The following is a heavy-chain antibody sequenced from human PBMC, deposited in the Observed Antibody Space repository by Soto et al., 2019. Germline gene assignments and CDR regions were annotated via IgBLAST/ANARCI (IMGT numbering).Heavy chain of an antibody. D-gene: IGHD6-25*01. CDR3: ARGLGSGDY. CDR2: INPNGGST. CDR1: GYTLTNFY. V-gene: IGHV1-46*03. Sequence: QVQLVQSGAEVKKPGASVKVSCKASGYTLTNFYIHWVRQAPGQGLEWMGIINPNGGSTNYAHNFQGRVTITRDTSTRTVYMDLSSLRSEDTAVYYCARGLGSGDYWGRGTLGTVSS. J-gene: IGHJ4*02.